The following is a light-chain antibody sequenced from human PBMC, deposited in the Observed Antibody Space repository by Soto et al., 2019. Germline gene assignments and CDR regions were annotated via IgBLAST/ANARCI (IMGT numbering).Light chain of an antibody. CDR2: DVS. V-gene: IGLV2-14*01. Sequence: QSALTQPASVSGSPGQSITISCTGTSSDVGGYNYVSWYQKHPGKAPKLMIYDVSNRPSGVSNRFSASKSGNTASLTISGLQAEDEGDYYCSSYTSSSTLVVFGGGTQLPDL. J-gene: IGLJ2*01. CDR3: SSYTSSSTLVV. CDR1: SSDVGGYNY.